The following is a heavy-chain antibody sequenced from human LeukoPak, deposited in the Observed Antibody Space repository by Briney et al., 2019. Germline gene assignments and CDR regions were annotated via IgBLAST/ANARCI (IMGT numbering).Heavy chain of an antibody. Sequence: PSETLSLTCTVSGGSISSYYWSWIRQPAGKGLEWIGRIYTSGSTNYNPSLKSRVTMSVDTSKNQFSLKLSSVTAEDTAVYYCARDWYYGSGSSHDYWGQGTLVTVSS. V-gene: IGHV4-4*07. J-gene: IGHJ4*02. D-gene: IGHD3-10*01. CDR3: ARDWYYGSGSSHDY. CDR1: GGSISSYY. CDR2: IYTSGST.